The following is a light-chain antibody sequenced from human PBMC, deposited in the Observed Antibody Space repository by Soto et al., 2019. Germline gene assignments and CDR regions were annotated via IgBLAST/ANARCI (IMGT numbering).Light chain of an antibody. V-gene: IGKV1-27*01. CDR3: QKYNSAPLT. CDR1: QGISIY. J-gene: IGKJ4*01. CDR2: AAS. Sequence: DIQMTQSPSSLSASVGDRVTITCLASQGISIYLAWFQQKPGKVPKLLIYAASTLQSGVPSRFSGSGSGTDFTLIISSLQPEDVATYYCQKYNSAPLTFGGGTKVEIK.